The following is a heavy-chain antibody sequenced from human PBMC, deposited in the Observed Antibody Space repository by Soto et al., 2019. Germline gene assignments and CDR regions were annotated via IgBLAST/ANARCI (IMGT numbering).Heavy chain of an antibody. Sequence: EVQLLDSGGGFVQPGGSLRLSCAASGYTFSSYVMKWVRLAPGKGLEWVSSISGAGTSKFYADSVKGRFTNTRDNSKNILYLEMDSLRAEDTAVYYCSKDLLSTVTTLGHWGQGTLGTVSA. CDR2: ISGAGTSK. J-gene: IGHJ4*02. CDR3: SKDLLSTVTTLGH. V-gene: IGHV3-23*01. D-gene: IGHD4-17*01. CDR1: GYTFSSYV.